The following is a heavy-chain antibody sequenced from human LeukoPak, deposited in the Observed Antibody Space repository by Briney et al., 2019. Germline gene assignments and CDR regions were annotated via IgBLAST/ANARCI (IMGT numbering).Heavy chain of an antibody. J-gene: IGHJ4*02. Sequence: SVKVSCKASGGTFSSYAMSWVRQAPGQGLEWMGGIIPIFGTANYAQKFQGRVTITADESTSTAYMELSSLRSEDTAVYYCARVSATILGYGDYGATGDYWGQGTLVTVSS. D-gene: IGHD4-17*01. CDR1: GGTFSSYA. V-gene: IGHV1-69*01. CDR3: ARVSATILGYGDYGATGDY. CDR2: IIPIFGTA.